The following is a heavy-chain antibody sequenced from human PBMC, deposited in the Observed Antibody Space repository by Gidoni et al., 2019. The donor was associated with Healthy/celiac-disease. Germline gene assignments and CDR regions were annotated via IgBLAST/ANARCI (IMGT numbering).Heavy chain of an antibody. D-gene: IGHD3-22*01. CDR1: GGSISSGSYY. J-gene: IGHJ2*01. V-gene: IGHV4-61*02. CDR2: IYTSGST. CDR3: ARTPPPAYDSSGYYYSWYFDL. Sequence: QVQLQESGPGLVKPSQTLSLTCTVSGGSISSGSYYWSWIRQPAGKGLEWIGRIYTSGSTNYNPSLKSRVTISVETSKNHFSLKLSSVTAADTAVYYCARTPPPAYDSSGYYYSWYFDLWGRGTLVTVSS.